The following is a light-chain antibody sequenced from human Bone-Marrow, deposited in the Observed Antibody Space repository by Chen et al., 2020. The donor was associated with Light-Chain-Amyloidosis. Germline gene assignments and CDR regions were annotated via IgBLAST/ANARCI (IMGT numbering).Light chain of an antibody. V-gene: IGLV2-8*01. Sequence: QSALTQPPSASGSPGQSVTISCTGTSSDVGGYNYVSWYQQHPGKAPQLMIYEVSKRPSGVPERVSGSKSGNTASLTVSGRQAEDEADYYCSSYAGSNNPYVFGTGTKVTVL. CDR1: SSDVGGYNY. CDR3: SSYAGSNNPYV. CDR2: EVS. J-gene: IGLJ1*01.